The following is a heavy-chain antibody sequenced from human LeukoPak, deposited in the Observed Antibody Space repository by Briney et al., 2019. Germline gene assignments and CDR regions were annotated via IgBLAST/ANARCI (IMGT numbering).Heavy chain of an antibody. J-gene: IGHJ4*02. D-gene: IGHD6-19*01. CDR3: ARGDNSGWYFFDY. CDR2: IYPGDSDT. Sequence: GESLKISCKASGYSFTSHWIGWVRQMPWKGLEWMGIIYPGDSDTRYSPSFQGQVTISADKSISTAYLQWSTLQAPDTAMYYCARGDNSGWYFFDYWGQGTLVTVSS. V-gene: IGHV5-51*01. CDR1: GYSFTSHW.